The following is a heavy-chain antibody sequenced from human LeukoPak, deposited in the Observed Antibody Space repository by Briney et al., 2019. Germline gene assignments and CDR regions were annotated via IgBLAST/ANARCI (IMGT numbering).Heavy chain of an antibody. CDR2: VSSTGTT. V-gene: IGHV4-59*08. CDR3: ARQKRQTSATWQQFDAFDI. CDR1: GDSISGYY. Sequence: SETLSLTCSVSGDSISGYYWNWIRESPEKGLEWIGYVSSTGTTFYNASHRSRVTISFDTSKNTFSLTLTSVTASDAAVYYCARQKRQTSATWQQFDAFDIWGQGTVVTVSS. D-gene: IGHD5-24*01. J-gene: IGHJ3*02.